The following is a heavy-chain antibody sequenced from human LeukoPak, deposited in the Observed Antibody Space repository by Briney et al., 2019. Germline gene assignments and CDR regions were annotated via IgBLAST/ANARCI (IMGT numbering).Heavy chain of an antibody. Sequence: PSETLSLTCAVYGGSFSGYYWSWIRQPPGKGLEWIGEINHSGSTNYNPSLKSRVTISVDTSKNQFSLKLSSVTAADTAVYYCATEVAATNYDSSGYYLWGQGTLVTVSS. CDR2: INHSGST. D-gene: IGHD3-22*01. V-gene: IGHV4-34*01. CDR3: ATEVAATNYDSSGYYL. J-gene: IGHJ5*02. CDR1: GGSFSGYY.